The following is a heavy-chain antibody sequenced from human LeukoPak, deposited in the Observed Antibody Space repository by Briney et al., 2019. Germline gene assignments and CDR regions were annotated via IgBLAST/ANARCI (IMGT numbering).Heavy chain of an antibody. Sequence: SETLSLTCTVSGGSISSGGYYWSWIRQHSGRGLEWIGYIYDSGSTYYNPSLKSRVTISVDTSKNHFSLKLSSVTAADTAVYYCARLTMIVVVIDYWGQGTLVTVSS. CDR1: GGSISSGGYY. D-gene: IGHD3-22*01. J-gene: IGHJ4*02. CDR2: IYDSGST. V-gene: IGHV4-31*03. CDR3: ARLTMIVVVIDY.